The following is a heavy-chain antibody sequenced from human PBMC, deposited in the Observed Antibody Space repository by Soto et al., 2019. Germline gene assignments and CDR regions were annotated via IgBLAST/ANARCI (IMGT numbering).Heavy chain of an antibody. V-gene: IGHV3-30*18. CDR3: AKDHTAMVREFGY. CDR2: ISYDGSNK. D-gene: IGHD5-18*01. Sequence: RXSCAASGFTFSSYGMHWVRQAPGKGLEWVAVISYDGSNKYYADSVKGRFTISRDNSKNTLYLQMNSLRAEDTAVYYCAKDHTAMVREFGYWGQGTLVTVSS. J-gene: IGHJ4*02. CDR1: GFTFSSYG.